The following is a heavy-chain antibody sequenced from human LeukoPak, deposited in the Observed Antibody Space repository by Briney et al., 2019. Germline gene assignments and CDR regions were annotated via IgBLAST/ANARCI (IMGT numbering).Heavy chain of an antibody. V-gene: IGHV3-23*01. CDR1: GFAFSSYA. D-gene: IGHD4-17*01. J-gene: IGHJ4*02. CDR3: ANEIRPNDY. Sequence: GGSLRLSCTASGFAFSSYAMSWVRQAPGVGLEWVSAIDGGGGSTWHADSVKGRLTISRDNSKNTLYLQMNGLRAEDTAVYYCANEIRPNDYWGQGTQVTVSS. CDR2: IDGGGGST.